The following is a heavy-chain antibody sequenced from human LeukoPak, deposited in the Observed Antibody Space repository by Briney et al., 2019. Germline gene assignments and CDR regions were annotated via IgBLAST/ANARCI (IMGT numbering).Heavy chain of an antibody. CDR3: ARRLRTGGFDI. CDR2: IQPADSQT. CDR1: GYRFTTYW. V-gene: IGHV5-51*01. Sequence: GESLKISCMGSGYRFTTYWIDWVRQVPGKGLEWMGLIQPADSQTRYNPSFQGQVTLSDDKSINTAYLQWSSLGPSDTAIYYCARRLRTGGFDIWGQGTEVTVSS. D-gene: IGHD1-26*01. J-gene: IGHJ3*02.